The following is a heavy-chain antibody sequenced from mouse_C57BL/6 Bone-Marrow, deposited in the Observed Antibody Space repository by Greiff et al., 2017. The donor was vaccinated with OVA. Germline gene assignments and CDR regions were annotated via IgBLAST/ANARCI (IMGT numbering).Heavy chain of an antibody. J-gene: IGHJ3*01. V-gene: IGHV3-6*01. Sequence: EVQLQQSGPGLVKPSQSLSLTCSVTGYSITSGYYWNWIRQFPGNKLEWMGYISYDGSNNYNPSLKNRISITRDTSKNQFFLKLNSVTTEDTATYYCARGYYSNPWFAYWGQGTLVTVSA. D-gene: IGHD2-5*01. CDR3: ARGYYSNPWFAY. CDR2: ISYDGSN. CDR1: GYSITSGYY.